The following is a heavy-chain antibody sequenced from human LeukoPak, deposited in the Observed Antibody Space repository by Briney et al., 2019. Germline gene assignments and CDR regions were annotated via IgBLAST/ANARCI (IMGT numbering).Heavy chain of an antibody. V-gene: IGHV3-30*04. D-gene: IGHD3-10*01. CDR1: GFTFSSYA. J-gene: IGHJ4*02. CDR3: ARVTYGSGTYGAFDY. Sequence: AGGSLRLSCSASGFTFSSYAMHWVRQAPGKGLEWVAVISYDGSNKYYADSVKGRFTISRDNSKNTLYLQMNSLRAEDTAVYSCARVTYGSGTYGAFDYWGQGTLVTVSS. CDR2: ISYDGSNK.